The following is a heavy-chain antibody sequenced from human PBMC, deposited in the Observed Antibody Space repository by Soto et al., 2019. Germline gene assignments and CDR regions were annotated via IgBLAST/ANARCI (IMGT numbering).Heavy chain of an antibody. CDR2: IYKSGTT. J-gene: IGHJ5*02. CDR3: ARDRSSGWGLGDWFDP. CDR1: GDSINSYY. Sequence: SETLSLTCTVSGDSINSYYWSWIRQPPGKGLEWIGYIYKSGTTDYNPSLKSRVTISVDTSKNQFSLKLTSVTAADTAVYYCARDRSSGWGLGDWFDPWGQGTLVTLL. D-gene: IGHD6-19*01. V-gene: IGHV4-59*01.